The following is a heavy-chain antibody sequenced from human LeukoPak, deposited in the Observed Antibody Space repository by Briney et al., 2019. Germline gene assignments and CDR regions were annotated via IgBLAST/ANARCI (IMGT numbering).Heavy chain of an antibody. V-gene: IGHV1-2*06. J-gene: IGHJ4*02. Sequence: ASVKVSCKASGYTFTCYYMHWVRQAPGQGLEWMGRINPNSGGTNYAQKFQGRVTMTRDTSISTAYMELSRLRSDDTAVYYCAREANYYDSSGYFNWGQGTLVTVSS. D-gene: IGHD3-22*01. CDR3: AREANYYDSSGYFN. CDR1: GYTFTCYY. CDR2: INPNSGGT.